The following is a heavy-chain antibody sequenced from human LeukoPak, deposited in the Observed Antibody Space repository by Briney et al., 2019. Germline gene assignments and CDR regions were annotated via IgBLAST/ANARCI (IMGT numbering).Heavy chain of an antibody. CDR2: IYHSGST. D-gene: IGHD6-13*01. CDR3: ARGDSSSWYSSFDY. V-gene: IGHV4-4*02. CDR1: GGSISSSNW. Sequence: PSETLSLTCAVSGGSISSSNWWSWVRQPPGKGLEWIGEIYHSGSTNYNPSLKSRVTISVDKSKNQFSLKLSSVTAADTAVYYCARGDSSSWYSSFDYWGQGTLVTVSS. J-gene: IGHJ4*02.